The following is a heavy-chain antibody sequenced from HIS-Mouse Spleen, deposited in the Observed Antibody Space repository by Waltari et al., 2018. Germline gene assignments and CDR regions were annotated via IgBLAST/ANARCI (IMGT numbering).Heavy chain of an antibody. CDR1: GFTFSSYW. V-gene: IGHV3-7*01. D-gene: IGHD6-13*01. CDR2: IKQDGSEK. J-gene: IGHJ3*02. Sequence: EVQLVESGGGLVQPGGSLRLSCAASGFTFSSYWISWVRQAPGKGLEWVANIKQDGSEKYYVDSVKGRFTISRDNAKNSLYLQMNSLRAEDTAVYYCASIGVGYSSSWYAFDIWGQGTMVTVSS. CDR3: ASIGVGYSSSWYAFDI.